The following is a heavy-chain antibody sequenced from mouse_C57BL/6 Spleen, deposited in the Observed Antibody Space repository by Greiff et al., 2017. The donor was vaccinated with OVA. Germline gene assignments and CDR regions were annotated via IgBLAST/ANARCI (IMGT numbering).Heavy chain of an antibody. CDR2: ISSGGDYI. J-gene: IGHJ1*03. CDR3: TRDRDGDYGYFDV. V-gene: IGHV5-9-1*02. D-gene: IGHD2-13*01. CDR1: GFTFSSYA. Sequence: EVMLVESGEGLVKPGGSLKLSCAASGFTFSSYAMSWVRQTPEKRLEWVAYISSGGDYIYYADTVKGRFTISRDNARNTLYLQMSSLKSEDTAMYYCTRDRDGDYGYFDVWGTGTTVTVSS.